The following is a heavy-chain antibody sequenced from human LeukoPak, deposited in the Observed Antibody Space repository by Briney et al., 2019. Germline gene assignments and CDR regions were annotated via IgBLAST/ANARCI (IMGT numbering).Heavy chain of an antibody. Sequence: SDTLSLTCTVSGGSISSYYWSWIRQPPGKGLEWIGYIYYSGSTTYNPSLKSRVTISVDTSKNQFSLKLSSVTAADTAVYYCARHDTHSSSWYYFDYWGQGTLVTVSP. D-gene: IGHD6-13*01. CDR3: ARHDTHSSSWYYFDY. V-gene: IGHV4-59*08. CDR1: GGSISSYY. CDR2: IYYSGST. J-gene: IGHJ4*02.